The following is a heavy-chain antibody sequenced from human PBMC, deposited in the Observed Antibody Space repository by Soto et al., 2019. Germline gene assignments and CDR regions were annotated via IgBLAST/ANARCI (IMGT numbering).Heavy chain of an antibody. J-gene: IGHJ3*01. CDR1: GGSISSGDYY. Sequence: PSETLSLTCTVSGGSISSGDYYWSWIRQPPGKGLEWIGYIYYSGSTYYNPSLKSRVTISVDTSKNQFSLKLSSVTAADTAVYYCARDVSLYYYDSSGQPPGAVFDFWGQGSMVIVSS. D-gene: IGHD3-22*01. V-gene: IGHV4-30-4*01. CDR2: IYYSGST. CDR3: ARDVSLYYYDSSGQPPGAVFDF.